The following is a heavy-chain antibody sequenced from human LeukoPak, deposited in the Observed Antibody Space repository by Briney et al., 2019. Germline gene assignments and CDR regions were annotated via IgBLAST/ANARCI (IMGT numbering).Heavy chain of an antibody. CDR3: ARDLISETAMVTYYCYGMDV. CDR1: GGTFSSYA. D-gene: IGHD5-18*01. CDR2: IIPILGTA. V-gene: IGHV1-69*04. Sequence: GASVKVSCKASGGTFSSYAISWVRQAPGQGLEWMGRIIPILGTANYAQKFQGRVTITADKSTSTAYMELSSLRSEDTAVYYCARDLISETAMVTYYCYGMDVWGQGTTVTVSS. J-gene: IGHJ6*02.